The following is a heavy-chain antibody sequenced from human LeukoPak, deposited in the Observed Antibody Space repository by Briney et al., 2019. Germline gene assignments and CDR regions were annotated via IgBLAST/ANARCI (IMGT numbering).Heavy chain of an antibody. J-gene: IGHJ4*02. CDR3: TRVGSWAVDY. D-gene: IGHD2-2*03. CDR2: IYSSGST. CDR1: GGSISGNH. V-gene: IGHV4-4*07. Sequence: SETLSLTCTVSGGSISGNHWSWIRQPAGKGLEWIGRIYSSGSTNYNPSLKSRVTMSVDTSKGQFSLKLTSVTAADTAVYYCTRVGSWAVDYWGQGILVTVSS.